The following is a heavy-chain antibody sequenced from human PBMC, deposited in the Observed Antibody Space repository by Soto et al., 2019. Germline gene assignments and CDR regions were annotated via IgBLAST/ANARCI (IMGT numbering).Heavy chain of an antibody. Sequence: QVQLVESGGGVVQPGRSLRLSCAASGFSFSSYGMHWVRQAPGKGLEWVAVIWYDGSNKYYGDSVKGRFTISRDNSKNTLYLQMNSLIAEDTAVYYCARSPPGVAGRYDFDYWGQGTLITVSS. V-gene: IGHV3-33*01. D-gene: IGHD6-6*01. CDR1: GFSFSSYG. J-gene: IGHJ4*02. CDR2: IWYDGSNK. CDR3: ARSPPGVAGRYDFDY.